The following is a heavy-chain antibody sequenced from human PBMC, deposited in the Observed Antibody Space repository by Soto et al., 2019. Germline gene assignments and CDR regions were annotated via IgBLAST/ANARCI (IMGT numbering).Heavy chain of an antibody. CDR2: ISSDGSNI. D-gene: IGHD1-26*01. CDR3: ARDQREWELLLGYYYYGMDV. J-gene: IGHJ6*02. CDR1: ESIFRGYG. Sequence: PGGSLRLSCAAPESIFRGYGMHWVRQAPGKGLEWVAIISSDGSNINYADAVMGRFTISRDNAKNTLYLQMNSLRAEDTAVYYCARDQREWELLLGYYYYGMDVWGQGTTVTVSS. V-gene: IGHV3-33*01.